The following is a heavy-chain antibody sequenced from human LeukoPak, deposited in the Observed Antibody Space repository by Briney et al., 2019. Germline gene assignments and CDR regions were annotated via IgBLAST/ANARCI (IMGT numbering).Heavy chain of an antibody. J-gene: IGHJ3*02. V-gene: IGHV4-59*08. D-gene: IGHD6-19*01. Sequence: SQTLSLTCTVSGGSISSYYWSWIRQPPGKGLEWIGYIYYSGSTNYNPSLKSRVTISVDTSKNQFSLKLSSVTAADTAVYYCARHAGSGWYSSAFDIWGQGTMVTVSS. CDR3: ARHAGSGWYSSAFDI. CDR2: IYYSGST. CDR1: GGSISSYY.